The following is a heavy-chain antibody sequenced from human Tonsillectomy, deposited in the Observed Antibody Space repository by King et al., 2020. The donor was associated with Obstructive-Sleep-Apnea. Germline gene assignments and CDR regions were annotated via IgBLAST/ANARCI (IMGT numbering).Heavy chain of an antibody. J-gene: IGHJ4*02. CDR3: AKDIGTTVTRDY. V-gene: IGHV3-23*04. CDR1: GFTFISYA. Sequence: VQLVESGGGLVQPGGSLKLSCVTSGFTFISYAMSWVRQAPGKGLEWVSSIISGGKTYYADSVKGRFTISPDNSKNTLYLQMNSLRAEDTAVYYCAKDIGTTVTRDYWGQGTLVTVSS. D-gene: IGHD4-17*01. CDR2: IISGGKT.